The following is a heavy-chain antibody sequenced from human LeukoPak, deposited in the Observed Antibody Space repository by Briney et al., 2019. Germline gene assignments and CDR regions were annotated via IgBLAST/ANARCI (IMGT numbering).Heavy chain of an antibody. J-gene: IGHJ4*02. V-gene: IGHV3-11*05. D-gene: IGHD5-24*01. Sequence: GGSLRLSCAASGFTFSNYYMSWIRQAPGKGLEWVSYISSSSSYTNYADSVKGRFTISRDNAKNSLYLQMNSLRAEDTAVYYCAREDKATIYDWGQGTLVTVSS. CDR1: GFTFSNYY. CDR2: ISSSSSYT. CDR3: AREDKATIYD.